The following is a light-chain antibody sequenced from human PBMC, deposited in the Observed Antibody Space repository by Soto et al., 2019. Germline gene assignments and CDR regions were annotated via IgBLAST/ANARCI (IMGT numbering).Light chain of an antibody. Sequence: DIVMTQSPDSLAVSLGERATINCKSSQSVLYSSNNKNYLAWYQQKPGQPPKLLIYWASTRESGVTDRFSGSGSGTDFNLTISSLQAEDVAVYYCKQYYTTTVTFGQGPKVDIK. CDR1: QSVLYSSNNKNY. CDR3: KQYYTTTVT. CDR2: WAS. V-gene: IGKV4-1*01. J-gene: IGKJ1*01.